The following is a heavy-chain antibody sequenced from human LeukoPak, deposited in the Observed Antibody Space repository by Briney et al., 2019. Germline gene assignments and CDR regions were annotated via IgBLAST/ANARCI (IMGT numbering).Heavy chain of an antibody. CDR1: GFSFSSYG. Sequence: GGSLRLSCAASGFSFSSYGMSWVRQAPGKGLEWVSGISGSGGATYWADSVKGRFTISRDNAKNSLYLQMNSLRAEDTAVYYCASGRVYCSSTSCYAGDWGKPTDYWGQGTLVTVSS. V-gene: IGHV3-23*01. J-gene: IGHJ4*02. CDR3: ASGRVYCSSTSCYAGDWGKPTDY. D-gene: IGHD2-2*01. CDR2: ISGSGGAT.